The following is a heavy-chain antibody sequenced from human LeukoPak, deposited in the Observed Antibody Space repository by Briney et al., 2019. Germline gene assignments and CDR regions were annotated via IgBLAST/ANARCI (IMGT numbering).Heavy chain of an antibody. CDR1: GFTFSRYA. CDR2: TTGSGDKL. D-gene: IGHD2-15*01. V-gene: IGHV3-23*01. J-gene: IGHJ4*02. CDR3: ARYENGGIDY. Sequence: HPGGSLRLSCATSGFTFSRYAMAWVRQAPGKGLEWVSATTGSGDKLFYADSVKGRFTISRDNSKNTLYLQMNNLRAEDTAVYYCARYENGGIDYWGQGTLVTVSS.